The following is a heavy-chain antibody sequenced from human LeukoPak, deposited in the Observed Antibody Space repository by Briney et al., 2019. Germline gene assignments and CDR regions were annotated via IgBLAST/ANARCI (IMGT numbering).Heavy chain of an antibody. CDR3: ARQRGYCSSGSCYFDY. V-gene: IGHV3-23*01. CDR1: GFTFSSSA. D-gene: IGHD2-15*01. Sequence: PGGSLRLSCAASGFTFSSSAMSWVRQAPGKGLEWVSAINPSGDDTYYAESARGRFTISRDNSKNTVYLQMNSLRAEDTAAYYCARQRGYCSSGSCYFDYWGQGTLVTVSS. CDR2: INPSGDDT. J-gene: IGHJ4*02.